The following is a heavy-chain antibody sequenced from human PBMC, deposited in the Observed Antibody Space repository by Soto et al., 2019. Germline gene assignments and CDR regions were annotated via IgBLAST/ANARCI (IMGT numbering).Heavy chain of an antibody. CDR2: IYYAGST. D-gene: IGHD5-12*01. CDR1: GGSMISYY. V-gene: IGHV4-59*12. CDR3: AAGGGLPRYY. J-gene: IGHJ4*02. Sequence: SETLSLTCTVSGGSMISYYWSWIRQPPGRGLEWIGFIYYAGSTKYNPSLNSRVTISVDRSKNQFSLKLSSVTAADTAVYYCAAGGGLPRYYWGQGTLVTVSS.